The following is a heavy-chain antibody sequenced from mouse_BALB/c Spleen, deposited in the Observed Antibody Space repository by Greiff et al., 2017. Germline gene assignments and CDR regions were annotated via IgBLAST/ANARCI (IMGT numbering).Heavy chain of an antibody. V-gene: IGHV5-6-3*01. Sequence: EVQVVESGGGLVQPGGSLKLSCAASGFTFSSYGMSWVRQTPDKRLELVATINSNGGSTYYPDSVKGRFTISRDNAKNTLYLQMSSLKSEDTAMYYCARPVGYAMDYWGQGTSVTVSS. CDR1: GFTFSSYG. CDR3: ARPVGYAMDY. J-gene: IGHJ4*01. CDR2: INSNGGST.